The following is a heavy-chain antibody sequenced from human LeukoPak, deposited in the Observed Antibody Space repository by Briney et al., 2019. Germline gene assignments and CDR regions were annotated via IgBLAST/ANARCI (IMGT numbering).Heavy chain of an antibody. CDR3: ARDRCSSTSCYSYYYYGMDV. V-gene: IGHV3-7*01. CDR2: IKEDGSEK. CDR1: GLSLNTHW. D-gene: IGHD2-2*01. Sequence: PGGSLRLSCAGSGLSLNTHWMSWVRQAPGKGLEWVAHIKEDGSEKYYVDSVKGRFTISRDNAKNSLYLQMNSLRAEDTAVYYCARDRCSSTSCYSYYYYGMDVWGQGTTVTVSS. J-gene: IGHJ6*02.